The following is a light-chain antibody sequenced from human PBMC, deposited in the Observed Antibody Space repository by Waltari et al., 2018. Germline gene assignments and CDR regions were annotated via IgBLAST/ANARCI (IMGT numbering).Light chain of an antibody. J-gene: IGLJ3*02. CDR2: DVN. CDR3: SSYTSSSTWV. CDR1: NSDLGRYNY. Sequence: QSALTQPASVSGSPGQSITLSSTGSNSDLGRYNYVSWYQSPPGKAPNLIIYDVNKRPSGVSIRFSGSKSANTASLTISGLQAEDEVDYFCSSYTSSSTWVFGGGTRLTVL. V-gene: IGLV2-14*03.